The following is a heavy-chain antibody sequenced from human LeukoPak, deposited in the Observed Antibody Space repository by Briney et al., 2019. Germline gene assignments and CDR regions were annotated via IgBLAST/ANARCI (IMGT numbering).Heavy chain of an antibody. CDR1: GYSFSTYD. CDR3: ARDSAFGELLFFPIYYFDY. V-gene: IGHV1-8*03. Sequence: ASVKVSCKASGYSFSTYDINWVRQASGQGLEWMGWIHPTSTNTAYTQKFHPRFQGRLTITRDTSISTAYMELSRLRSDDTAVYYCARDSAFGELLFFPIYYFDYWGQGTLVTVSS. CDR2: IHPTSTNT. D-gene: IGHD3-10*01. J-gene: IGHJ4*02.